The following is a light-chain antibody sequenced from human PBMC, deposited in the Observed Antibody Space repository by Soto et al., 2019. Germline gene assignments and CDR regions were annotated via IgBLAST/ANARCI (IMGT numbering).Light chain of an antibody. Sequence: QSVLTQPPSVSGALGQRVTISCTGITSNIGAGYDVHWYQLLPGRAPKLLIYGNTNRPSGVPDRFSGSKSATSASLPITGLQAEDEAIYYCQSYDNTLSGPIYVFGTGTKLTVL. CDR2: GNT. V-gene: IGLV1-40*01. J-gene: IGLJ1*01. CDR1: TSNIGAGYD. CDR3: QSYDNTLSGPIYV.